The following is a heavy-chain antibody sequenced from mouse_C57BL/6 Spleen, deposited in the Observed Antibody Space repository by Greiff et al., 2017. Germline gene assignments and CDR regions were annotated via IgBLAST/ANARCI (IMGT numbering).Heavy chain of an antibody. D-gene: IGHD1-1*01. J-gene: IGHJ1*03. CDR3: TRDGSKERYFDV. Sequence: VQLQQSGAELVRPGASVTLSCKASGYTFTDYEMHWVKQTPVHGLEWIGAIDPETGGTAYNQKFKGKAILTADKSSSTAYMELRSLTSEDSAVYYCTRDGSKERYFDVWGTGTTVTVSS. CDR1: GYTFTDYE. V-gene: IGHV1-15*01. CDR2: IDPETGGT.